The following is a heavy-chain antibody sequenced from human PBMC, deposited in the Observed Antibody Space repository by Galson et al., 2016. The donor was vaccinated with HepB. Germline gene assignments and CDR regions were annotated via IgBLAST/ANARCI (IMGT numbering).Heavy chain of an antibody. J-gene: IGHJ4*02. CDR3: AREHFDWLSDDYYFDY. Sequence: TLSLTCTVSGDSVTSNSYYWSWIRQPAGKGLEWIGHNDTGGRPNYNPSSKSRVTISIDTSKNPFSLKLGFVTAADTAVYFCAREHFDWLSDDYYFDYWGWGTLVTVSS. V-gene: IGHV4-61*09. CDR2: NDTGGRP. D-gene: IGHD3-9*01. CDR1: GDSVTSNSYY.